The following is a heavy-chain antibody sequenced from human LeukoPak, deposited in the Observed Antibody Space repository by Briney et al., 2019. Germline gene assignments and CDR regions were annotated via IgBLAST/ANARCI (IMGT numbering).Heavy chain of an antibody. CDR1: GFTFSSYS. V-gene: IGHV3-21*01. Sequence: GGSLRLSCAGSGFTFSSYSMNWVRQAPGKGLEWVSSISSSSSYIYYADSVKGRFTISRDNAKNSLYLQMNSLRAEDTAVYYCARWFVVVVAATPASGAFDIWGQGTMVTVSS. CDR3: ARWFVVVVAATPASGAFDI. CDR2: ISSSSSYI. D-gene: IGHD2-15*01. J-gene: IGHJ3*02.